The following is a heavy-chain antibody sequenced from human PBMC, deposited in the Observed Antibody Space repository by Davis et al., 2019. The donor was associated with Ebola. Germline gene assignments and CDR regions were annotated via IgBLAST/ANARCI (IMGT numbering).Heavy chain of an antibody. J-gene: IGHJ3*02. CDR3: ARSTMTQDAFDI. CDR1: GEKGRNYA. Sequence: AASVKVSCKASGEKGRNYAMNWVRQAPGQGLEWMGWINTETGNPMYAQGFTGRFVFSLDTSVSTSYLQIRGLKAEDTAVYYCARSTMTQDAFDIWGQGTIVTVSS. D-gene: IGHD3-22*01. CDR2: INTETGNP. V-gene: IGHV7-4-1*02.